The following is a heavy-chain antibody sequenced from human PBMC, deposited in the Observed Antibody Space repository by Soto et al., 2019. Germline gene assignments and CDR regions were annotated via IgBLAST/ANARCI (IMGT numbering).Heavy chain of an antibody. Sequence: GSLRLSCAASGFTFSSYALHWVRQAPGKGLEWVELISYDGNNKFYADSVKGRFTITRDNSKNTLYLQMNSLRAEYTAVYYCATPPVEMATISDYWGQGTLVTVSS. CDR1: GFTFSSYA. J-gene: IGHJ4*02. CDR2: ISYDGNNK. CDR3: ATPPVEMATISDY. D-gene: IGHD5-12*01. V-gene: IGHV3-30-3*01.